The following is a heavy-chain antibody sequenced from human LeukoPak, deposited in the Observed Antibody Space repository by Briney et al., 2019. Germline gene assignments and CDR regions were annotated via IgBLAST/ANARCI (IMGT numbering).Heavy chain of an antibody. D-gene: IGHD5-12*01. CDR3: ARGRWDIVATIPDH. CDR2: MNPNSGNV. Sequence: ASVRVSCKASGYSCTSYDINWVRQATGQGLEWMGWMNPNSGNVGSAQKFLGRLTMTRSTSLSTAYMELSSLRSEDTAVYYCARGRWDIVATIPDHWGQGTLVTVSS. J-gene: IGHJ4*02. CDR1: GYSCTSYD. V-gene: IGHV1-8*01.